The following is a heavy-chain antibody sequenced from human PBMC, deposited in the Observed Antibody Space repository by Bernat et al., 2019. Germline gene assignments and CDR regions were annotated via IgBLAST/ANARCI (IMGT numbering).Heavy chain of an antibody. V-gene: IGHV3-23*04. CDR2: ISGSGNT. J-gene: IGHJ4*02. CDR1: GFTFGSYG. Sequence: EVQLVESGGGLVQPGGSLRLSCAASGFTFGSYGMSWVRQPPGKGLVWVSFISGSGNTYYSDSVKGRFTISRDNSKNTLFLQINSLRAEDTAVYYCAKDREVPLFDCWGQGTLVTVSS. CDR3: AKDREVPLFDC. D-gene: IGHD2-2*01.